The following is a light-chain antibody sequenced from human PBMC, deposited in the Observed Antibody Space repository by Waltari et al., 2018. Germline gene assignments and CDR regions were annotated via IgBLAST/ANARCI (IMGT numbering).Light chain of an antibody. CDR1: QSVLFNSDSKYY. J-gene: IGKJ1*01. CDR2: WAS. CDR3: HQYYSTPRT. Sequence: DIVLTQSPDSLAVSLGERAPLNCKSSQSVLFNSDSKYYLACYQQKPVQPPTLLIYWASTRESGVPGRFNGSGSGADFSLTISSLQAEDAAVYCCHQYYSTPRTFGQGTKVEVK. V-gene: IGKV4-1*01.